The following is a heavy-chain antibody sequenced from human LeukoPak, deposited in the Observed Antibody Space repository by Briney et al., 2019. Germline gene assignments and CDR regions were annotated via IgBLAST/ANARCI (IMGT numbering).Heavy chain of an antibody. Sequence: ASVKVSCKASGFTFNAYYIHWVRQAPGQGLEWMGWINPNTGDTNFAQKFQGRVAMTRDTSLSTAYMELTRLRSDDTAVYFCARGSDYDDYFYMDFWGKGTTVTVSS. V-gene: IGHV1-2*02. J-gene: IGHJ6*03. CDR1: GFTFNAYY. CDR2: INPNTGDT. CDR3: ARGSDYDDYFYMDF.